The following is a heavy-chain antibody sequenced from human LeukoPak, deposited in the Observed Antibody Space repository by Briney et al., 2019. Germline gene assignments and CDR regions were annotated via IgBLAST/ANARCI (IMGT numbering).Heavy chain of an antibody. CDR1: GFTLSITA. CDR2: ISGSGGST. D-gene: IGHD2-2*01. J-gene: IGHJ4*02. Sequence: PGGSLRLSCAASGFTLSITAMTWVRQAPGKGLEWVSAISGSGGSTYYADSVKGRFTISRDNSKNTVYLQMNGLRAEDTAVYYCAPYCSSTSCSPGMFEYRGQGTLVTVSS. CDR3: APYCSSTSCSPGMFEY. V-gene: IGHV3-23*01.